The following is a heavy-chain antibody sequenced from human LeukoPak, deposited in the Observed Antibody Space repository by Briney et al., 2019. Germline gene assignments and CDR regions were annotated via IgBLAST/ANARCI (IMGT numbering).Heavy chain of an antibody. V-gene: IGHV1-69*05. CDR2: IIPIFGTA. D-gene: IGHD3-22*01. J-gene: IGHJ4*02. CDR3: ARDPDQTYYYDRSGG. CDR1: GGTFSSYA. Sequence: SVKVSCKASGGTFSSYAISWVRQAPGQGLEWMGGIIPIFGTANYAQKFQGRVTITTDESTSTAYMELSSLRSEDTAVYYCARDPDQTYYYDRSGGWGQGTLVTVSS.